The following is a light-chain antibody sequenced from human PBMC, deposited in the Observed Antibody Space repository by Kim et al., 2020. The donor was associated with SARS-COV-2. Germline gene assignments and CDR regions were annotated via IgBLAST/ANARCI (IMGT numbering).Light chain of an antibody. J-gene: IGKJ4*01. CDR3: QQYLNFLT. V-gene: IGKV1-33*01. CDR1: QEINKY. CDR2: DAS. Sequence: SEYVGDRVTITCQASQEINKYLNWYQQKPGKAPKLLIYDASNLEPGVPSRFSGSGSGTDFIFTITSLQPEDIATYYCQQYLNFLTFGGGTKVDIK.